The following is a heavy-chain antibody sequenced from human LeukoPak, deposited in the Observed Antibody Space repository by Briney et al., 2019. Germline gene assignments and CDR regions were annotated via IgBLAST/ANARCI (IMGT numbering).Heavy chain of an antibody. Sequence: GGSLRLSCAASGFTFSSYAMSWVRQAPGKGLEWVSAISGSGGSTYYADSVKGRFTISRDNSKNTLYLQVNSLRAEDTAVYYCAKDSPYCTNGVCYSNNWFDPWGQGTLVTVSS. CDR1: GFTFSSYA. J-gene: IGHJ5*02. CDR2: ISGSGGST. CDR3: AKDSPYCTNGVCYSNNWFDP. V-gene: IGHV3-23*01. D-gene: IGHD2-8*01.